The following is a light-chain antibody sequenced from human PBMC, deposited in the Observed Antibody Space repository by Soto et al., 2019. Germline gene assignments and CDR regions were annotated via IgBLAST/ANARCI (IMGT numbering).Light chain of an antibody. CDR2: GAS. J-gene: IGKJ5*01. CDR1: QSVTSTY. Sequence: EIVLTQSPGTLSLSPGERATLSCRASQSVTSTYLGWYQQKPGQAPSLLIYGASSRATGIPDRFSGSGSGTDFILTISRLEPEDFAVYYCQQYVSPPITFGQGTRLEMK. CDR3: QQYVSPPIT. V-gene: IGKV3-20*01.